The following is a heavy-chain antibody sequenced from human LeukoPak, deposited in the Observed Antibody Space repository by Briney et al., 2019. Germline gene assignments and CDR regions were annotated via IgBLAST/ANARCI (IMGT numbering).Heavy chain of an antibody. CDR3: VRGPPPYRY. CDR2: INNDGSTT. V-gene: IGHV3-74*01. Sequence: GGSLRLSCAASGFTFSSYWMHWVRQAPGKGLVWVSRINNDGSTTNYADSVKGRFTISRDNAKYTLYLQMNSLRVEDTAVYYCVRGPPPYRYWGQGTLVTVSS. CDR1: GFTFSSYW. J-gene: IGHJ4*02.